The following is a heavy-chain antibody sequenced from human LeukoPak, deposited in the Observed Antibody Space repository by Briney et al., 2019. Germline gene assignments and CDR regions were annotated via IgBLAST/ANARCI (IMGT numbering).Heavy chain of an antibody. CDR3: ARVYSSSWYVGYYYGMDV. Sequence: GGSLRLSCAASGFTFSSYCMHWVRQAPGKGLVWVSRINSDGSSTRYADSVKGRVTISRDNAKNPLYLQMNSLRAEETAVYYCARVYSSSWYVGYYYGMDVWGQGTTVTVSS. J-gene: IGHJ6*02. V-gene: IGHV3-74*01. CDR1: GFTFSSYC. D-gene: IGHD6-13*01. CDR2: INSDGSST.